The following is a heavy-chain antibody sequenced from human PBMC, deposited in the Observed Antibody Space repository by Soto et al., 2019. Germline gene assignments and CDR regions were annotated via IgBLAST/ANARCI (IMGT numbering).Heavy chain of an antibody. CDR2: IHYSGST. CDR3: TRGGDAYKNGH. D-gene: IGHD2-21*01. J-gene: IGHJ4*02. V-gene: IGHV4-59*01. Sequence: PSETLSLTCPVSGGSISSYYWSWIRQPPGKGLEWIGFIHYSGSTNYNPSLKSRVTMSVGTSKNQFSLKLTSVNAADTAVYYCTRGGDAYKNGHWGQGTLVTV. CDR1: GGSISSYY.